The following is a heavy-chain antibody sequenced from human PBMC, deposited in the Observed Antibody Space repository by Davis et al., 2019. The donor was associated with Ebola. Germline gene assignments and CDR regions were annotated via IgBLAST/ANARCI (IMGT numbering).Heavy chain of an antibody. CDR2: ISSSGSTI. CDR1: GFTFSDYY. D-gene: IGHD1-26*01. J-gene: IGHJ4*02. V-gene: IGHV3-11*04. Sequence: GESLKISCAASGFTFSDYYMSWIRQAPGKGLEWVSYISSSGSTIYYADSVKGRFTISRDNAKNMLYLQMNSLRAEDTAVYYCARVRSGSYWRYFDYWGQGTLVTVSS. CDR3: ARVRSGSYWRYFDY.